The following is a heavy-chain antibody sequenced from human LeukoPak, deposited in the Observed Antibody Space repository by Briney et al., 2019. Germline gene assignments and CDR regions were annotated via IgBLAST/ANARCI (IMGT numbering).Heavy chain of an antibody. D-gene: IGHD3-22*01. CDR3: ARNYDNSGYTAFGY. V-gene: IGHV4-59*01. CDR1: GGSISSYY. J-gene: IGHJ4*02. CDR2: IYSSGST. Sequence: SETLSLTCTVSGGSISSYYWSWIRQSPGKGLEWIGHIYSSGSTNYNPFLKSRVTISIGTSKNQFSLKLSSVTAADTALYYCARNYDNSGYTAFGYWGRGTLVTVSS.